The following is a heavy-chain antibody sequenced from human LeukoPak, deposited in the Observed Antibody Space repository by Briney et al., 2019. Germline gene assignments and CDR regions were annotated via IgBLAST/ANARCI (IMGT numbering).Heavy chain of an antibody. CDR3: ARDMVTAMVPGVFDY. CDR1: GGTFSSYA. J-gene: IGHJ4*02. Sequence: ASVKVSCKASGGTFSSYAISWVRQGPGQGLEWMGGIIPIFGTANYAQKFQGRVTITTDESTSTAYMELSSLRSEDTAVYYCARDMVTAMVPGVFDYWGQGNLVTVSS. D-gene: IGHD5-18*01. V-gene: IGHV1-69*05. CDR2: IIPIFGTA.